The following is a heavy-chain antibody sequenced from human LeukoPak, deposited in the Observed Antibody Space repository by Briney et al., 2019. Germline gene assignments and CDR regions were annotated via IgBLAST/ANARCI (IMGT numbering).Heavy chain of an antibody. CDR3: AGRYRSGWRVTRY. CDR1: GESFSGYY. Sequence: SETLSLSCAVSGESFSGYYWSWIRQPPGKGLEWIGEINHSGSTNYNPSLKRRVTISVDTSKNQFSLKLSFVTAADTAVYYCAGRYRSGWRVTRYWGQGTLVTVSS. V-gene: IGHV4-34*01. CDR2: INHSGST. D-gene: IGHD6-19*01. J-gene: IGHJ4*02.